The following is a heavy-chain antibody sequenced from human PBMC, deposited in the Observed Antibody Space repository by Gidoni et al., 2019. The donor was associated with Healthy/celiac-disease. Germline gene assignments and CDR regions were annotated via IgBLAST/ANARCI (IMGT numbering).Heavy chain of an antibody. Sequence: ELQLVESGGCLVQPGCSLRLSCSASCFTFRSYAMHWVRQAPGKGLEYVSAISSNGGRKYYADSVKGRVTISRDNDKNTRYLQMSSLRAEDTAVYYCVKDYYDSSGYYIFDYWGQGTLVTVSS. CDR1: CFTFRSYA. CDR2: ISSNGGRK. D-gene: IGHD3-22*01. J-gene: IGHJ4*02. V-gene: IGHV3-64D*06. CDR3: VKDYYDSSGYYIFDY.